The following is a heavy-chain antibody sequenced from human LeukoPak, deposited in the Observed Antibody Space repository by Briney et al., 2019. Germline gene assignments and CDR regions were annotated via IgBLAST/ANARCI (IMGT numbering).Heavy chain of an antibody. D-gene: IGHD3-22*01. CDR1: GFTFSSYR. CDR2: ISSSGSTI. V-gene: IGHV3-48*04. Sequence: GGSLRLSCAASGFTFSSYRMNWVRQAPGKGLEWVSYISSSGSTIYYADSVKGRFTIYRENAKNSLYLQMNSLRAEDTAVYYRAREIGSDSSGYCDYWGQGTLVTVSS. J-gene: IGHJ4*02. CDR3: AREIGSDSSGYCDY.